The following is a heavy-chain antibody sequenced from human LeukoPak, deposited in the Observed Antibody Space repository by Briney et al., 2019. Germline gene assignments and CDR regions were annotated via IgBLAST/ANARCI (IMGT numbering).Heavy chain of an antibody. Sequence: GGTLRLFCAASGFTFSSYGMSWVRQAPGKGLEWVSAISGSGGSTYYADSVKGRFTISRDNSKNTLYLQMNSLRAEDTAVYYCARGEAVAGYMDVWGKGTTVTVSS. D-gene: IGHD2-15*01. J-gene: IGHJ6*03. V-gene: IGHV3-23*01. CDR3: ARGEAVAGYMDV. CDR1: GFTFSSYG. CDR2: ISGSGGST.